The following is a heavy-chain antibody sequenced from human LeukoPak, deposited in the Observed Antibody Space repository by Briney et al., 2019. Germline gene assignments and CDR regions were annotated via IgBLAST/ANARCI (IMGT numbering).Heavy chain of an antibody. CDR3: ARLEMATITFDY. D-gene: IGHD5-24*01. J-gene: IGHJ4*02. CDR2: INHSGST. Sequence: SETLSLTCAVYGGSFSGYYWSWIRQPPGKGLEWIGEINHSGSTYYNPSLKSRVTISVDTSKNQFSLKLSSVTAADTAVYYCARLEMATITFDYWGQGTLVTVSS. V-gene: IGHV4-34*01. CDR1: GGSFSGYY.